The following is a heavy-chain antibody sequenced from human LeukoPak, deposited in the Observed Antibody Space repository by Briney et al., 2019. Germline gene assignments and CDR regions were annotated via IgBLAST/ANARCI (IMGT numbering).Heavy chain of an antibody. Sequence: GGSLRLSCAASGFTFSDYYMSWIRQAPGKGLEWVSYISSSGSTIYYADSVKGRFTISRDNAKDSLYLQMNSLRAEDTAVYYCARAYYDFWSGYSTYFDYWGQGTLVTVSS. V-gene: IGHV3-11*01. CDR2: ISSSGSTI. D-gene: IGHD3-3*01. CDR1: GFTFSDYY. J-gene: IGHJ4*02. CDR3: ARAYYDFWSGYSTYFDY.